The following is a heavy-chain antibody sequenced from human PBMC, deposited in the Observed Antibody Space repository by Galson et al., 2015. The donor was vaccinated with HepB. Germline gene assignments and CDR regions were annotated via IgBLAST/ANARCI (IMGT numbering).Heavy chain of an antibody. Sequence: SLRLSCAAFAFTFSNYGMLWVRQAPGKRLEWVALISYNGGSEFYADSVKGRFTISRDNSKRTLYLQMNSLRPDDTAVYFCARPANWNYPFSASDIWGQGTMVTVSS. CDR2: ISYNGGSE. D-gene: IGHD1-7*01. CDR3: ARPANWNYPFSASDI. V-gene: IGHV3-30*03. CDR1: AFTFSNYG. J-gene: IGHJ3*02.